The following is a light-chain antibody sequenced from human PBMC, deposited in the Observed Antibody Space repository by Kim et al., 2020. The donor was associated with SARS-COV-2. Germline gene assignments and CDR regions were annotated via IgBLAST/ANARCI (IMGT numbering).Light chain of an antibody. V-gene: IGLV3-1*01. Sequence: VAQGQTASITCTGNEVGDKYACWYKQKPGQAPVLVIYQDRKRPSGIPERVSGSNSGNTATLTSGGTQAMDEADYYGQAWDSSTAVFGGGTQLTVL. CDR3: QAWDSSTAV. CDR2: QDR. CDR1: EVGDKY. J-gene: IGLJ2*01.